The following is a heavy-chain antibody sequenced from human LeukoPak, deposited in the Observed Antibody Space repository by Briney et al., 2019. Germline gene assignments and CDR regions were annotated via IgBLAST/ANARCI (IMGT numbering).Heavy chain of an antibody. CDR1: GYTFTGYY. D-gene: IGHD3-22*01. V-gene: IGHV1-2*02. CDR2: INPNSGGT. CDR3: ASIYYDSDRYSVY. J-gene: IGHJ4*02. Sequence: ASVKVSCKASGYTFTGYYMHWVRQAPGQGLEWMGWINPNSGGTTYAQKFQGRVTMTRDTSISTVYMEMSRLRSDDTAVFYCASIYYDSDRYSVYWGQGTLVTASS.